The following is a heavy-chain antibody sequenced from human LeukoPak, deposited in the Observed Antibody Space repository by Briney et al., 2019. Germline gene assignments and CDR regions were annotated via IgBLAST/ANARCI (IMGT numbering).Heavy chain of an antibody. D-gene: IGHD1-26*01. CDR2: MNPNSGNT. CDR1: GYTFTSYD. CDR3: ARDTESYYTTSPDY. Sequence: ASVKVSCKASGYTFTSYDINWVRQATGQGLKWMGWMNPNSGNTGYAQKFQGRVTMTRNTSISTAYMELSSLRSEDTAVYYCARDTESYYTTSPDYWGQGTLVTVSS. J-gene: IGHJ4*02. V-gene: IGHV1-8*01.